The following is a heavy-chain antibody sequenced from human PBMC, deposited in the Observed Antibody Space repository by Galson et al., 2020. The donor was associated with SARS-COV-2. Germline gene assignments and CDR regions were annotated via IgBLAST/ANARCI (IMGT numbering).Heavy chain of an antibody. Sequence: ASVKVSCKASGYTFTSYEINWVRQAPGQGLEWMGWMNPHSGNTGYAQKFQGRVTMTRTTSISTAYMGLNSLTSEDTAVYYCARSYDDFATWFDPWGQGTLVTVSS. CDR1: GYTFTSYE. CDR2: MNPHSGNT. CDR3: ARSYDDFATWFDP. D-gene: IGHD4-17*01. J-gene: IGHJ5*02. V-gene: IGHV1-8*01.